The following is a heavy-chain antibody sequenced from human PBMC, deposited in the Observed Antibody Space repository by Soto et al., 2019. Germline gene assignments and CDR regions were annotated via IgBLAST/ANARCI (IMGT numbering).Heavy chain of an antibody. J-gene: IGHJ4*02. CDR3: AREPATAKPEGVDF. V-gene: IGHV1-2*02. CDR2: INPNSGGT. Sequence: ASVKVSCKASGYTFSDYYIHWVRQAPGQGLEWMGWINPNSGGTKYAPKFQGGVTMTRDTSITRAYMELSRLRSGDTAVYYCAREPATAKPEGVDFWGQGTLVTVSS. D-gene: IGHD1-1*01. CDR1: GYTFSDYY.